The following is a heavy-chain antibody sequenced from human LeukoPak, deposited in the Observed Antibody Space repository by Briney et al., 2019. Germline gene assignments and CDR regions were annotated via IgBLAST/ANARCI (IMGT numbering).Heavy chain of an antibody. CDR1: GFTFSDYY. D-gene: IGHD6-13*01. V-gene: IGHV3-11*03. CDR3: ATIPGLSRSSSWYLGWFDP. J-gene: IGHJ5*02. CDR2: ISSSSSYT. Sequence: GGSLRLSCAASGFTFSDYYMSWIRQAPGKGLEWVSYISSSSSYTNYADSVKGRFTISRDNAKNSLYLQMNSLRAEDTAVYYWATIPGLSRSSSWYLGWFDPWGQGTLVTVSS.